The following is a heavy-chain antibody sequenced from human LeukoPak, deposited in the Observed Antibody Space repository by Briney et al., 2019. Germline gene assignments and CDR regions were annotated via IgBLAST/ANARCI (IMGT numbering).Heavy chain of an antibody. D-gene: IGHD3-10*01. CDR1: GFTFSSYA. CDR2: ISGSGGST. Sequence: GGSLRLSCAASGFTFSSYAMSWVRQAPGKGLEWVSAISGSGGSTYYADSVKGRFTISRDNSKSTLYLQMNSLRAEDTAVYYCAKVWEVRGVIGYYGMDVWGQGTTVTVSS. J-gene: IGHJ6*02. CDR3: AKVWEVRGVIGYYGMDV. V-gene: IGHV3-23*01.